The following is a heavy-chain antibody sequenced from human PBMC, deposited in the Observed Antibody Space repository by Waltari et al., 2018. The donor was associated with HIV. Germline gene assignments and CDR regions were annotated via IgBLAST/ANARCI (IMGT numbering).Heavy chain of an antibody. CDR2: MNPDGSWT. D-gene: IGHD2-21*01. CDR3: AKDFCGASDY. V-gene: IGHV3-74*01. Sequence: EVQVVESGGGLVQPGGSLTLSCAASGFTLSSSLMHWVRQAPGQGLVWVSRMNPDGSWTNYADSVKRRFTISRDNAKNTLYLQINSLRAEDTSIYYCAKDFCGASDYWGQGTLVTVSS. J-gene: IGHJ4*02. CDR1: GFTLSSSL.